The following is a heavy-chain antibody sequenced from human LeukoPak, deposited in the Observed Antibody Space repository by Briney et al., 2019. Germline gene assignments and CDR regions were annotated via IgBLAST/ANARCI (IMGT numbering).Heavy chain of an antibody. CDR1: GGSVSSGGFY. J-gene: IGHJ4*02. D-gene: IGHD1-7*01. CDR2: IYYSGST. V-gene: IGHV4-61*08. Sequence: SETLSLTCTVSGGSVSSGGFYWTWIRQPPGKGLEWIGYIYYSGSTNYIPSLRSRLTISVDTSKNQFSLKLSSVTAADTAAYYCAREDITGTASYFDHWGQGTLVTVSS. CDR3: AREDITGTASYFDH.